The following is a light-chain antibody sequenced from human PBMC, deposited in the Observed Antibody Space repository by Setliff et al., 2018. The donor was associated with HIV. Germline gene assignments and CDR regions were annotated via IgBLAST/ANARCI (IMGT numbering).Light chain of an antibody. J-gene: IGLJ2*01. Sequence: QSVLAQPASVSGSPGQSITISCAGPSSDFAVYTYVSWYQQHPGKAPKLIIFDASNRPSGVSHRFSGSKSGNTASLTISGLQAEDEADYYCSSYTSSSTLVVFGGGTQLTVL. CDR1: SSDFAVYTY. CDR3: SSYTSSSTLVV. CDR2: DAS. V-gene: IGLV2-14*03.